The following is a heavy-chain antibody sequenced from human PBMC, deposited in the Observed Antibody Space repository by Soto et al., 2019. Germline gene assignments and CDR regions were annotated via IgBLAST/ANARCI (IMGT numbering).Heavy chain of an antibody. CDR3: VRGGGHFAN. V-gene: IGHV3-7*03. Sequence: GGSLRLSCAVSGFTYSVTWISWVRQPPWKGLEWVANIKQDGSDKNYVDSVKGRFTISRDNTKNSLLLQMNSLRAEDTAVYYCVRGGGHFANWGRGTLVTVCS. CDR1: GFTYSVTW. CDR2: IKQDGSDK. J-gene: IGHJ4*02.